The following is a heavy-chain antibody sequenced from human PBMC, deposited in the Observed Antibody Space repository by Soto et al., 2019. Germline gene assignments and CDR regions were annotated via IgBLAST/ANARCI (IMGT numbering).Heavy chain of an antibody. CDR3: ASYYYDSSGSDDY. D-gene: IGHD3-22*01. CDR2: IIPIFGTA. CDR1: GVTFSSYA. V-gene: IGHV1-69*06. Sequence: SVKVSGKASGVTFSSYAISWVRQAPGQGLEWMGGIIPIFGTANYAQKFQGRVTITADKSTSTAYMELSSLRSEDTAVYYCASYYYDSSGSDDYWGQGTLVTVSS. J-gene: IGHJ4*02.